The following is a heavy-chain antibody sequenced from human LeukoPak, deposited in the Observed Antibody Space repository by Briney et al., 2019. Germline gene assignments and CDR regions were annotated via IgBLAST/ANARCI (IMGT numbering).Heavy chain of an antibody. Sequence: AGGSLRLSCAASGFTFSDYNMNWVRQVPGKGLESVSYMSRSGDIIYYADSVKGRFTISRDNTKNSLYLQMNSLRAEDTAVYYCARDRPTLTGYYPFDYWGQGTLVTVSS. D-gene: IGHD3-9*01. CDR3: ARDRPTLTGYYPFDY. V-gene: IGHV3-21*05. CDR1: GFTFSDYN. CDR2: MSRSGDII. J-gene: IGHJ4*02.